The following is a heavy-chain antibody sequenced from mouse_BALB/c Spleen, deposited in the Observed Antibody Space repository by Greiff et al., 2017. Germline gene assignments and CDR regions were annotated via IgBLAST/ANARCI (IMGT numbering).Heavy chain of an antibody. Sequence: EVKLVESGGGLVQPGGSRKLSCAASGFTFSSFGMHWVRQAPEKGLEWVAYISSGSSTIYYADTVKGRFTISRDNPKNTLFLQMTSLRSEDTAMYYCARWRITTVVGAMDYWGQGTSVNVSS. J-gene: IGHJ4*01. CDR1: GFTFSSFG. V-gene: IGHV5-17*02. CDR2: ISSGSSTI. D-gene: IGHD1-1*01. CDR3: ARWRITTVVGAMDY.